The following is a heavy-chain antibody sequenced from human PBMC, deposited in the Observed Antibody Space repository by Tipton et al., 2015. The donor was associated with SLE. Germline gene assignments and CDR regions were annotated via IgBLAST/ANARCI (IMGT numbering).Heavy chain of an antibody. CDR1: GGSFSGYY. CDR2: IYYSGST. CDR3: ARDLSYYYDSSGPVGFDI. V-gene: IGHV4-59*01. Sequence: LRLSCAVYGGSFSGYYWSWIRQPPGKGLEWIGYIYYSGSTNYNPSLKSRVTISVDTSKNQFSLKLSSVTAADTAVYYCARDLSYYYDSSGPVGFDIWGQGTMVTVSS. D-gene: IGHD3-22*01. J-gene: IGHJ3*02.